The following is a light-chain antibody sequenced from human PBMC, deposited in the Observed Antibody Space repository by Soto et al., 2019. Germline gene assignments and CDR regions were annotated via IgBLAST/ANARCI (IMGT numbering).Light chain of an antibody. J-gene: IGKJ4*01. V-gene: IGKV3-15*01. CDR1: QSVNNN. CDR3: QQYSSSPLT. Sequence: EIILTQSPASLSVSPGERATLSFMASQSVNNNLAWYQQKPGQAPRLLIYGASTRATGIPGRFRGSGSGTEFTLTISRLEPEDFAVYHCQQYSSSPLTFGGGTKVDIK. CDR2: GAS.